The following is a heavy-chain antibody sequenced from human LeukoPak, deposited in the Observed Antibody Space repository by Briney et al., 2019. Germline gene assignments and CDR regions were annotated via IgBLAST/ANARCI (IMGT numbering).Heavy chain of an antibody. CDR1: GFTFSSYA. V-gene: IGHV3-23*01. Sequence: PGGSLRLSCAASGFTFSSYAMSWVRQAPGKGLEWVSVISGSGGTTYSADSVKGRFTISRDNSKNTLYLQMNSLRAEDTAAYYCARERRSSGGNTNGYFDYWGQGALVTVSS. CDR3: ARERRSSGGNTNGYFDY. D-gene: IGHD4-23*01. J-gene: IGHJ4*02. CDR2: ISGSGGTT.